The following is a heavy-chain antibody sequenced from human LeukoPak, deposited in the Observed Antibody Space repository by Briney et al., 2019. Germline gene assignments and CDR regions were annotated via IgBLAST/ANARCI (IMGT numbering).Heavy chain of an antibody. Sequence: ASVKVSCKASGYTFNIHYIHWVRPAPGQGLEWVGCININSGATQNAQKFQGRVIMTTDTSTTTVYMELSRLTSDDTAVYYCARETTEADDYWGQGTLVTVSS. D-gene: IGHD1-1*01. CDR3: ARETTEADDY. J-gene: IGHJ4*02. CDR1: GYTFNIHY. CDR2: ININSGAT. V-gene: IGHV1-2*02.